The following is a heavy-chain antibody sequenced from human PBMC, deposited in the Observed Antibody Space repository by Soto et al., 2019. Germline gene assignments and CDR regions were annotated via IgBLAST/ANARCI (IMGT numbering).Heavy chain of an antibody. CDR2: IIPIFGTA. CDR1: GGTFSSYS. CDR3: ARARLPYYDSSGKAVDY. Sequence: SVKVSCKASGGTFSSYSISWVRQAPGQGLEWMGGIIPIFGTANYAQKFQGRVTITADESTSTAYMELSSLRSEDTAVYYCARARLPYYDSSGKAVDYWGQGTLVTVSS. J-gene: IGHJ4*02. D-gene: IGHD3-22*01. V-gene: IGHV1-69*13.